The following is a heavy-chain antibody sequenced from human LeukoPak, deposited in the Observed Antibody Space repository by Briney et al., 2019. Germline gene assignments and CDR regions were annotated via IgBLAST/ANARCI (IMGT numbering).Heavy chain of an antibody. Sequence: SETLSLICNVSGGSINSHYGSLIRQPPGKGLEWIGYIYYSGSTNYNPSLKSRVTISVDMSKNQFSLKLSSVTAADTAVYYCAREGYSSSWRLFDYWGQGTLVTVSS. J-gene: IGHJ4*02. V-gene: IGHV4-59*11. CDR2: IYYSGST. CDR1: GGSINSHY. D-gene: IGHD6-13*01. CDR3: AREGYSSSWRLFDY.